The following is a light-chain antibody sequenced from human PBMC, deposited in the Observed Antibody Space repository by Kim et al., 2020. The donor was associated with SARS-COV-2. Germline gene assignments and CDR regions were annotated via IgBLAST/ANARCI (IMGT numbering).Light chain of an antibody. CDR3: CSYTGSLTLV. J-gene: IGLJ2*01. V-gene: IGLV2-11*01. CDR1: SSDVGGYHY. CDR2: DVS. Sequence: QSALTQPRSVSGSPGQSVTISCTGSSSDVGGYHYVTWYQQHPGKAPKLIIYDVSKRPSGVPDRLSGSKSGNTASLTISGLQAEDEADYYCCSYTGSLTLVFGGGTQLTVL.